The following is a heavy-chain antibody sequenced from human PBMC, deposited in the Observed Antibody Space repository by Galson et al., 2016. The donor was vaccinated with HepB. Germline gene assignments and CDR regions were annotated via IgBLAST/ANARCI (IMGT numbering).Heavy chain of an antibody. CDR3: ARGRFGEIAFDY. CDR2: SSGYIGET. Sequence: SVKVSCKASGYTFVSYGISWVRQAPGQGLEWMGSSSGYIGETYHAQKFRDRVTMTTDTSTNTAYMELRSLTSDDTAMYYCARGRFGEIAFDYWGQGTLVTVSS. D-gene: IGHD3-10*01. J-gene: IGHJ4*02. V-gene: IGHV1-18*01. CDR1: GYTFVSYG.